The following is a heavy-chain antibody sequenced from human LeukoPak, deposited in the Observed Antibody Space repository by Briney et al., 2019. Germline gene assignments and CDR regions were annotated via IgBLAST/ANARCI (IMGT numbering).Heavy chain of an antibody. CDR2: ISYDGSNK. CDR3: ARDRNYYDSSGEFDY. J-gene: IGHJ4*02. Sequence: PGGSLRLSCAASGFTFSSYAMHWVRQAPGKGLEWVAVISYDGSNKYYADSAKGRFTISRDNSKNTLYLQMNSLRAEDTAVYYCARDRNYYDSSGEFDYWGQGTLVTVSS. D-gene: IGHD3-22*01. CDR1: GFTFSSYA. V-gene: IGHV3-30-3*01.